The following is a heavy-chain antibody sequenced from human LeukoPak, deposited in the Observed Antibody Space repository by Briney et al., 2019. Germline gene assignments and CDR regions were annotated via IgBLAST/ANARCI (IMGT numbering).Heavy chain of an antibody. CDR2: IRDSNRYI. V-gene: IGHV3-21*01. CDR3: ARVLHCSSTSCGWGYYYYGMDV. D-gene: IGHD2-2*01. CDR1: GFTFSHYS. Sequence: PGGSLRLSCAASGFTFSHYSMNWVRQAPGKGLEWVSSIRDSNRYIYYADSVKGRFTISRGNAKNSLYLQMNSLRAEDTAVYYRARVLHCSSTSCGWGYYYYGMDVWGQGTTVTVSS. J-gene: IGHJ6*02.